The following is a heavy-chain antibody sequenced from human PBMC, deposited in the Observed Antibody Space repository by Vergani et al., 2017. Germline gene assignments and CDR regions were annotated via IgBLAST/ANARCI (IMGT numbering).Heavy chain of an antibody. J-gene: IGHJ6*03. V-gene: IGHV4-34*01. CDR2: IDHTGRP. Sequence: QVQLQQWGGGLLKPSETLSLTCVVNGGSFTSYHWTWIRQSPGEGLEWVGDIDHTGRPDYNPSLKSRLTMSVDKSRNQFSTTLNSVTATDTAIYFCARVNTETNGHLYYYYYMDVWGQGTAVTVS. CDR1: GGSFTSYH. CDR3: ARVNTETNGHLYYYYYMDV. D-gene: IGHD4-11*01.